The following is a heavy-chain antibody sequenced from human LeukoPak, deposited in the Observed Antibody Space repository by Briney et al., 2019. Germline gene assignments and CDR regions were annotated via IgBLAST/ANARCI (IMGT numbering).Heavy chain of an antibody. CDR3: AKEDVSAYGDHFDY. Sequence: PGGSLRLSCAASGFTFSSYGMHWVRQAPGKGLEWVAVISYDGSNKYYADSVKGRFTTSRDNSKNTLYLQMNSLRAEDTAVYYCAKEDVSAYGDHFDYWGQGTLVTVSS. J-gene: IGHJ4*02. CDR2: ISYDGSNK. CDR1: GFTFSSYG. D-gene: IGHD4-17*01. V-gene: IGHV3-30*18.